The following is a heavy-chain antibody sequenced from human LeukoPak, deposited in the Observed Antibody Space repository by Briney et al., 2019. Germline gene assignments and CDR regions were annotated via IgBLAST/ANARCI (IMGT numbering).Heavy chain of an antibody. D-gene: IGHD2-15*01. J-gene: IGHJ5*02. V-gene: IGHV3-23*01. CDR3: AKARYCSGGTCPEWFDP. Sequence: GGSLRLSCAASGFTFSDYAMDWVRKALGRGLEWVSTISYSGGNTYYADPVKGRFTISRDNSKNTLYLQMNSLRAEDTAIYYCAKARYCSGGTCPEWFDPWGQGTLVTVSS. CDR1: GFTFSDYA. CDR2: ISYSGGNT.